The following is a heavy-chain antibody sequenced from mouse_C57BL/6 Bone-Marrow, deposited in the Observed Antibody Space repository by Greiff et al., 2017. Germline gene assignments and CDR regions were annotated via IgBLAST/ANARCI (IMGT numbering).Heavy chain of an antibody. Sequence: QVQLQQPGAELVKPGASVKLSCKASGYTFTSYWMQWVKQRLGQGLEWIGEIDPSDSYTNYNQKFKGKATLTVDTSSSTAYMQLSSLTSEDSAVYYCADGLGFAYWGQGTLVTVSA. CDR2: IDPSDSYT. J-gene: IGHJ3*01. CDR1: GYTFTSYW. V-gene: IGHV1-50*01. CDR3: ADGLGFAY.